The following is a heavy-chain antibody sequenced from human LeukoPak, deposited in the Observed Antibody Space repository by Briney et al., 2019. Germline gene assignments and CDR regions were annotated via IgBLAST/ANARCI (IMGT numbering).Heavy chain of an antibody. CDR3: ARAPIRYCSSTSCYPGWFDP. CDR1: GFTFSSYS. V-gene: IGHV3-21*01. CDR2: ISSSSSYI. Sequence: GGSLRLSCAASGFTFSSYSMNWVRQAPGKGLEWVSSISSSSSYIYYADSVKGRFTISRDNAKNSLYLQMNSLRAEDTAVYYCARAPIRYCSSTSCYPGWFDPWGQGTLVTVSS. D-gene: IGHD2-2*01. J-gene: IGHJ5*02.